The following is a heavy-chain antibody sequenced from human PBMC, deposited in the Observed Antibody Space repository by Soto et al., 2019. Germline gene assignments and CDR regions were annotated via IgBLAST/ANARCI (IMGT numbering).Heavy chain of an antibody. V-gene: IGHV1-8*02. D-gene: IGHD5-12*01. CDR3: ASLDGYGGYDWYYYYYSYMAV. CDR1: GYTFTSYY. Sequence: GASVKVSCKASGYTFTSYYMHWVRQAPGQGLEWMGWMNPNSGNTGYAQKFQGRVTMTRNTSISTAYMELSSLRSEDTAVYYCASLDGYGGYDWYYYYYSYMAVWGKGTTVTVSS. CDR2: MNPNSGNT. J-gene: IGHJ6*03.